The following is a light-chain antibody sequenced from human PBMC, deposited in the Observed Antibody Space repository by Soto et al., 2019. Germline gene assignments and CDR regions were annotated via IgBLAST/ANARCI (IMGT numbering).Light chain of an antibody. Sequence: EIVMTQSPGTLSVSTEEGATLACLASQSVDRNLAWYQQKPGQAPRLLIYGASTRPTGIPDRFIGSGSGTEFSVTISSLQSEDFAVYYWQQYDSWPLTVGGGTKVEIK. CDR1: QSVDRN. V-gene: IGKV3D-15*01. CDR3: QQYDSWPLT. J-gene: IGKJ4*01. CDR2: GAS.